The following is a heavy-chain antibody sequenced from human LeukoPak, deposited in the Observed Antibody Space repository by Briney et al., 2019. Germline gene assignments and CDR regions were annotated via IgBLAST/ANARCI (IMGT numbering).Heavy chain of an antibody. V-gene: IGHV1-69*13. J-gene: IGHJ4*02. D-gene: IGHD2-21*02. CDR2: IIPIFGTA. CDR1: GGTFSSYA. CDR3: ARACGDCYTSDYFDY. Sequence: GASMKVSCKASGGTFSSYAISWVRQAPGQGLEWMGGIIPIFGTANYAQKFQGRVTITADESTSTAYMELSSLRSEDTAVYYCARACGDCYTSDYFDYWGQGTLVTVSS.